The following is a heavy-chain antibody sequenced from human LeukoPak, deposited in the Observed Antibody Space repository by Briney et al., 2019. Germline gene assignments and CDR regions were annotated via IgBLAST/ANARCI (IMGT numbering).Heavy chain of an antibody. CDR2: INPNSGGT. Sequence: GASVKVSCKASGYTFTGYYMHWVRQAPGQGLEWMGWINPNSGGTNYAQKFQGRVTMTRDTSISTAYMELSRLRSDDTAVYYCARDPFAIVVVPAASDYWGQGTLVTVSP. CDR3: ARDPFAIVVVPAASDY. CDR1: GYTFTGYY. D-gene: IGHD2-2*01. V-gene: IGHV1-2*02. J-gene: IGHJ4*02.